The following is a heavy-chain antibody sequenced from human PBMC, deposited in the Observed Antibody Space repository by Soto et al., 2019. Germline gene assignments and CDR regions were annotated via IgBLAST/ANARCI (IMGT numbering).Heavy chain of an antibody. V-gene: IGHV1-69*01. CDR3: AGPSRRDLGGGSVDDGMDV. D-gene: IGHD3-10*01. J-gene: IGHJ6*02. Sequence: QVQLVQSGAEVKKPGSSVKVSCKASGGTFSSYAISWVRQAPGQGLEWMGGIIPIFGTANYAQKFQGRVTTTADEGTSTASVELGSRRSEDAAVYYCAGPSRRDLGGGSVDDGMDVWGQGTTVTVSS. CDR2: IIPIFGTA. CDR1: GGTFSSYA.